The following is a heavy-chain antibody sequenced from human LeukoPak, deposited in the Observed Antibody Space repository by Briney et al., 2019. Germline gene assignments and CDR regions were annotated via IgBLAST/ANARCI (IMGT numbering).Heavy chain of an antibody. CDR3: AKDPITVRGFDY. V-gene: IGHV3-23*01. Sequence: GSLRLSFAGSGFTLKSYAMGWVRPAPRKGLELVSAISGSGGSTYYADSVKGRFTISRDNSKNTLYLQMNSLRAEDTAVYYCAKDPITVRGFDYWGQGTLVTVSS. CDR1: GFTLKSYA. CDR2: ISGSGGST. D-gene: IGHD4-11*01. J-gene: IGHJ4*02.